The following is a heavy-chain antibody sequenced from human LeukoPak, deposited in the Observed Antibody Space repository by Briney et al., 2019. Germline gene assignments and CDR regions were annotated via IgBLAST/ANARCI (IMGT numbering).Heavy chain of an antibody. CDR3: VRGYSFGPYGMDV. J-gene: IGHJ6*02. D-gene: IGHD2-15*01. CDR1: GFTFSSYS. V-gene: IGHV3-64D*09. Sequence: GGSLRLSCAASGFTFSSYSMNWVRQAPGKGLEYVSAISDSGGSTYYADSVKGRFTISRDNSKNTLYLQMSSLRAEDTAVYFCVRGYSFGPYGMDVWGQGTTVTVS. CDR2: ISDSGGST.